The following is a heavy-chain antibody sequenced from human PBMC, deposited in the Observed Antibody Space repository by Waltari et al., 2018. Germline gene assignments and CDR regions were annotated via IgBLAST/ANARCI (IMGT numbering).Heavy chain of an antibody. CDR3: ARGGLTMATIDY. Sequence: QVHLVQSGAEVMQAGASVKVSCKAFGDTFISHGISWVRQAPGQGLEWMGWISGYSGNTNYAQRLQDRLTMTTDTSAIIAYMELRSLRSDDTAVYYCARGGLTMATIDYWGQGTLVTVSS. CDR2: ISGYSGNT. V-gene: IGHV1-18*01. J-gene: IGHJ4*02. CDR1: GDTFISHG. D-gene: IGHD3-10*01.